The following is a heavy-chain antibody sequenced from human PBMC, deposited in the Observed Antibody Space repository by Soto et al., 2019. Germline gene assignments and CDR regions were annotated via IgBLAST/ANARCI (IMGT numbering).Heavy chain of an antibody. V-gene: IGHV3-53*01. CDR1: GFTVSSNY. D-gene: IGHD2-2*01. Sequence: GGSLRLSCAASGFTVSSNYMSWVRQAPGKGLEWVSVIYSGGSTYYADSVKGRFTISRDNSKNTLYLQMNSLRAEDTAVYYCARWNYCSSTSCYGSMRDGMDVWGQGTTVTVSS. CDR2: IYSGGST. J-gene: IGHJ6*02. CDR3: ARWNYCSSTSCYGSMRDGMDV.